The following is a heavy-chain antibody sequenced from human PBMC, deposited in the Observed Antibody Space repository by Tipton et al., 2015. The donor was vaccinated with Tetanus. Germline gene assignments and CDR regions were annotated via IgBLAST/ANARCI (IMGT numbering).Heavy chain of an antibody. D-gene: IGHD2-21*01. CDR1: GGSFSGYY. CDR3: ARLLVLAYFDY. CDR2: INHSGST. V-gene: IGHV4-34*01. J-gene: IGHJ4*02. Sequence: TLSLTCAVYGGSFSGYYWSWIRQPPGKGLEWIGEINHSGSTNYNPSLKSRVTISADTSKNQFSLKLSSVTAADTAVYYCARLLVLAYFDYWGQGTLVTVSS.